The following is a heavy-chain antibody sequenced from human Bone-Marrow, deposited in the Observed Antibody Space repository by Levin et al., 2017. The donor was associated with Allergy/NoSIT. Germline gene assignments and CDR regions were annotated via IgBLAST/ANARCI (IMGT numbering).Heavy chain of an antibody. J-gene: IGHJ4*02. CDR2: ISSSSSYI. V-gene: IGHV3-21*01. Sequence: GESLKISCAASGFTFSSYSMNWVRQAPGKGLEWVSSISSSSSYIYYADSVKGRFTISRDNAKNSLYLQMNSLRAEDTAVYYCARGGYSYGSGFDYWGQGTLVTVSS. D-gene: IGHD5-18*01. CDR1: GFTFSSYS. CDR3: ARGGYSYGSGFDY.